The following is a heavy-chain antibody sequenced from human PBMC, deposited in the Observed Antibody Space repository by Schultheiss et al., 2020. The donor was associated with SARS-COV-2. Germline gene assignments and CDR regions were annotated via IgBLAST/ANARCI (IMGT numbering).Heavy chain of an antibody. D-gene: IGHD6-13*01. CDR1: GFTFSGSP. J-gene: IGHJ4*02. Sequence: GGSLRLSCAASGFTFSGSPVHWVRQASGKGLEWVSAISGSGGSTYYADSVKGRFTISRDNSKNTLYLQMNSLRAEDTAVYYCAKSKGSSGLFDYWGQGTLVTVSS. V-gene: IGHV3-23*01. CDR3: AKSKGSSGLFDY. CDR2: ISGSGGST.